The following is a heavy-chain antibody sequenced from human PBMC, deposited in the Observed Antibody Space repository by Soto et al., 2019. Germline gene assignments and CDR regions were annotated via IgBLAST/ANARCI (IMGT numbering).Heavy chain of an antibody. CDR3: TTDSLFTGQTARMDN. V-gene: IGHV3-15*07. J-gene: IGHJ4*01. CDR1: GFTFSDAW. CDR2: IKSKIDGGTT. Sequence: GGSLRLSCAASGFTFSDAWINWVRQAPGKGLEWVGRIKSKIDGGTTDFAAPVKGRFAISRDDSRDMVYMEMYSLKTDDTAVYYCTTDSLFTGQTARMDNWGHGTLVTVSS. D-gene: IGHD3-9*01.